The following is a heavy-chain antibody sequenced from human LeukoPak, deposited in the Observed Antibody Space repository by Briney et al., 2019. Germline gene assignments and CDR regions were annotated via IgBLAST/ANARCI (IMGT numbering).Heavy chain of an antibody. V-gene: IGHV3-9*01. Sequence: SLRLSCAASGFTFDDYAMHWVRQAPGKGLEWVSGISWNSGSIGYADSVKGRFTISRDNAKNSLYLQMNSLRAEDTALYYCAKDIVSGRGSYYFDYWGQGTLVTVSS. D-gene: IGHD3-10*01. CDR3: AKDIVSGRGSYYFDY. CDR2: ISWNSGSI. CDR1: GFTFDDYA. J-gene: IGHJ4*02.